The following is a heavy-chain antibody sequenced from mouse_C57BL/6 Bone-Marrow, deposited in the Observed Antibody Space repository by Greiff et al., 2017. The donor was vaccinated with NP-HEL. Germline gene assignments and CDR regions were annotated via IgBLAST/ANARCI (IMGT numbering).Heavy chain of an antibody. CDR1: GFNIKDYY. Sequence: EVQVVESGAELVRPGASVKLSCTASGFNIKDYYMHWVKQRPEQGLEWIGRIDPEDGDTEYAPKFQGKATMTADTSSNTAYLQLSSLTSEDTAVYYWTLRGGGSPYYFDYWGQGTTLTVSS. CDR3: TLRGGGSPYYFDY. D-gene: IGHD1-1*01. J-gene: IGHJ2*01. V-gene: IGHV14-1*01. CDR2: IDPEDGDT.